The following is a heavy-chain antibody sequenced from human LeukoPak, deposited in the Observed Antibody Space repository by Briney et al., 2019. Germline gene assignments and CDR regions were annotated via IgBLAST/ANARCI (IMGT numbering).Heavy chain of an antibody. Sequence: SGGSLRLSCAASGFTFSSYAMSWVRQAPGKGLEWVSYISSSGSTIYYADSVKGRFTISRDNAKNSLYLQMNSLRAEDTAVYYCARDYTSFGVVRFYMDVWGKGTTVTVSS. CDR1: GFTFSSYA. D-gene: IGHD3-3*01. V-gene: IGHV3-48*04. CDR2: ISSSGSTI. J-gene: IGHJ6*03. CDR3: ARDYTSFGVVRFYMDV.